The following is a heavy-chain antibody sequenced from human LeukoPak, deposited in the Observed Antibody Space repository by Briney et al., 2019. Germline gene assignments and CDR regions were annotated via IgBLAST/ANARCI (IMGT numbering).Heavy chain of an antibody. Sequence: GGSLRLSCAASGFTFSSYWMHWVRQAPGKGLVWVSRINSDGSSTIYADSVKGRFTISRDNAKNTLYLQMNSLRAEDTAVYYCARRVIRLGFAPWGQGTLVTVSS. J-gene: IGHJ5*02. D-gene: IGHD3-10*01. CDR2: INSDGSST. CDR3: ARRVIRLGFAP. CDR1: GFTFSSYW. V-gene: IGHV3-74*01.